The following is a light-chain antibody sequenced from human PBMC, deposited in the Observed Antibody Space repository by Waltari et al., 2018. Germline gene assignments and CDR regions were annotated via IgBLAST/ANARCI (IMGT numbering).Light chain of an antibody. Sequence: QSVLTQAPSMSGAPGQRVTISCTGDDSTVASFGVHWYQHLPGRVPKLLIYENTKRPSGVPDRFSGSKSGTSASLAIEGLQPEDEGDYYCQSYDNSLRGSVLFGGGTKVTV. CDR3: QSYDNSLRGSVL. V-gene: IGLV1-40*01. CDR1: DSTVASFG. J-gene: IGLJ3*02. CDR2: ENT.